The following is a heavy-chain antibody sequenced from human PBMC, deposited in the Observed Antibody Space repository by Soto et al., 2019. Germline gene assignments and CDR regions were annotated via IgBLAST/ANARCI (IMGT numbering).Heavy chain of an antibody. Sequence: QVQLLQSGAEVKKPGASVKVSCKASGYTFSSYEINWVRQATGQGLEYLGWMNPDSGKTAYVQKFQGRVTMTWDTSITTAYMELSSPRSDDTAVYFCARGIKYGAYSRWFDPWGQGTLVTVSS. D-gene: IGHD4-17*01. J-gene: IGHJ5*02. V-gene: IGHV1-8*01. CDR1: GYTFSSYE. CDR3: ARGIKYGAYSRWFDP. CDR2: MNPDSGKT.